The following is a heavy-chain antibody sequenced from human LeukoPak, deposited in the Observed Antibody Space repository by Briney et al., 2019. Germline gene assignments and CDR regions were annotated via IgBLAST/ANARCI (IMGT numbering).Heavy chain of an antibody. D-gene: IGHD3-22*01. Sequence: SETLSLTCIVSGGSITSYYWSWIRQPPGKGLEWIGYIYYSGSTNYNPSLKSRVTISVDTSKNQFSLKLSSVTAADTAVYYCARDLGTRYDSSGYYDYWGQGTLVTVSS. J-gene: IGHJ4*02. CDR3: ARDLGTRYDSSGYYDY. CDR2: IYYSGST. CDR1: GGSITSYY. V-gene: IGHV4-59*01.